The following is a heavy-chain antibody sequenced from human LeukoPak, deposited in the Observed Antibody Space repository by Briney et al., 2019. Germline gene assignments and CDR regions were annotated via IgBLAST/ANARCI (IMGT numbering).Heavy chain of an antibody. CDR2: IYYSGST. J-gene: IGHJ4*02. V-gene: IGHV4-39*01. Sequence: SETLFLTCTVSGGSISSSSYYWGWIRQPPGKGLEWIGSIYYSGSTYYNPSLKGRVTISVDTSKNQFSLKLSSVTAADTAVYYCASRPRGSSALGDYWGQGTLVTVSS. D-gene: IGHD2-2*01. CDR3: ASRPRGSSALGDY. CDR1: GGSISSSSYY.